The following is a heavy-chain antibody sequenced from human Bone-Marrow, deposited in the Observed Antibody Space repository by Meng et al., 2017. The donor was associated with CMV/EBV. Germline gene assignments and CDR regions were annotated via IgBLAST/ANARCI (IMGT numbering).Heavy chain of an antibody. Sequence: FTVSSYGMHWVRQAPGKGLEWVAVIWYDGSNKYYADSVKGRFTISRDNSKNTLYLQMNSLRAEDTAVYYCAKDLVVVPAAIEFGIDYWGQGTLVTVSS. CDR2: IWYDGSNK. J-gene: IGHJ4*02. CDR1: FTVSSYG. D-gene: IGHD2-2*01. V-gene: IGHV3-33*06. CDR3: AKDLVVVPAAIEFGIDY.